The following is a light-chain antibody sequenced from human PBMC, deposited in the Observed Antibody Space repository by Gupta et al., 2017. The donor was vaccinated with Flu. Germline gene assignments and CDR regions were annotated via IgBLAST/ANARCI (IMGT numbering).Light chain of an antibody. CDR1: QSVSSSY. CDR3: QQYGSSPAIT. Sequence: EIVLTQSPGTLSLSPGERATLSCRASQSVSSSYLAWYQQKPGQAPRLLIYGASSRATGIPDRFSGSGSGTDFTLTISRREPEDFAVYYCQQYGSSPAITFAKGHEWRLN. CDR2: GAS. V-gene: IGKV3-20*01. J-gene: IGKJ5*01.